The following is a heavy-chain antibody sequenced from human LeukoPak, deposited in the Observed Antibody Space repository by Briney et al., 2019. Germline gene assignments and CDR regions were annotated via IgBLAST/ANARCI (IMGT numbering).Heavy chain of an antibody. CDR2: ISSSSSYT. J-gene: IGHJ4*02. D-gene: IGHD5-24*01. V-gene: IGHV3-11*03. CDR1: GLTFSDYY. CDR3: ASGEMATSGAFDY. Sequence: GGSLRLSCSASGLTFSDYYMSWIRQAPGKGLEWVSYISSSSSYTNYADSVKGRFTISRDNAKNSLYLQMNSLRAEDTAVYYCASGEMATSGAFDYWGQGTLVTVSS.